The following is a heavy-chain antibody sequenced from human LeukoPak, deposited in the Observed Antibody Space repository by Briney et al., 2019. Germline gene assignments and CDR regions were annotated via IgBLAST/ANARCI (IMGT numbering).Heavy chain of an antibody. D-gene: IGHD6-13*01. V-gene: IGHV1-2*02. CDR1: GYSFAGHY. CDR2: INPNTGST. CDR3: ARDEQQVPYHDAFHF. Sequence: ASVKVSCKASGYSFAGHYIHWVRQAPGQGLEWIGWINPNTGSTNYAPEFQGRVTIIRDTSISTAYMELSRLRSDDTAVYYRARDEQQVPYHDAFHFWGQGTAVTVSS. J-gene: IGHJ3*01.